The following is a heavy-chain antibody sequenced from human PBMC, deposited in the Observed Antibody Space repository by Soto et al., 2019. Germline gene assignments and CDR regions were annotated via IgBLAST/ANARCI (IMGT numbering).Heavy chain of an antibody. CDR3: AKDLTGPYDY. CDR2: IFYDGSKI. Sequence: PGGSLRLSCAASGFSFSSSGMHWVRQAPGKGLEWVADIFYDGSKIHYADSVKGRFTISRDNSKNTVHLQMNSLRPGDTAVYYCAKDLTGPYDYWGQGTLVTVSS. CDR1: GFSFSSSG. D-gene: IGHD3-9*01. V-gene: IGHV3-30*18. J-gene: IGHJ4*02.